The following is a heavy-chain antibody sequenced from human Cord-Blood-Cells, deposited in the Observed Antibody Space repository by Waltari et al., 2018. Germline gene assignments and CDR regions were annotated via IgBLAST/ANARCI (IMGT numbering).Heavy chain of an antibody. J-gene: IGHJ6*02. CDR2: IYPGDSDT. CDR1: GNSLTSHR. V-gene: IGHV5-51*01. CDR3: VASYYYYGMDV. Sequence: EVQLVPSGAEVIKPGESRKISCKGSGNSLTSHRHGWVCQMPGKGLEWMGIIYPGDSDTRYSPSFQGQVTISADKSISTAYLQWSSLKASDNAMYYCVASYYYYGMDVWGQGTTVTVSS.